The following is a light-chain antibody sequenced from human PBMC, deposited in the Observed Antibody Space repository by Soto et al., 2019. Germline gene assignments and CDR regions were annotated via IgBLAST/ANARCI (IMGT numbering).Light chain of an antibody. CDR3: QSYDSSLRGA. V-gene: IGLV1-40*01. CDR2: GNS. J-gene: IGLJ1*01. CDR1: SSNIGAGYD. Sequence: QSVLTQPPSVSGAPGQRVTISCTGSSSNIGAGYDVHWYQQLPGTAPKLLIYGNSNRPSGVPDRFSGSKSGTSASLAITGLQAEDEADYYCQSYDSSLRGAFGTGTQVTVL.